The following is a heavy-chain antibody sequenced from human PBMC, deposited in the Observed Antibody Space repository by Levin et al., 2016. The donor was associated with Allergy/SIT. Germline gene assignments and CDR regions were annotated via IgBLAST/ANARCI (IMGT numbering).Heavy chain of an antibody. CDR2: INWNGGGI. D-gene: IGHD5-12*01. V-gene: IGHV3-9*01. CDR3: AKDMADTPVATDF. Sequence: WIRQPPGKGLEWVSGINWNGGGIDYADSVKGRFYISRENAKNSLYLQMNAVRVEDTALYYCAKDMADTPVATDFWGQGTLVTVSS. J-gene: IGHJ4*02.